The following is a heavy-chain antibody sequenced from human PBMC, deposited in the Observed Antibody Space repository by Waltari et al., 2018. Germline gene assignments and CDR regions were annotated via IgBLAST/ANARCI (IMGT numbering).Heavy chain of an antibody. Sequence: QVTLRESGPALVKPTQTLTLTCTFSGFSLSTSGMSVSWLRQPPGKALEWLARIDWDDDKYYSTSLKTRLTISKDTSKNQVVLTMTNMDPVDTATYYCARILSYYDSSGYYDYWGQGTLVTVSS. CDR1: GFSLSTSGMS. D-gene: IGHD3-22*01. J-gene: IGHJ4*02. V-gene: IGHV2-70*15. CDR3: ARILSYYDSSGYYDY. CDR2: IDWDDDK.